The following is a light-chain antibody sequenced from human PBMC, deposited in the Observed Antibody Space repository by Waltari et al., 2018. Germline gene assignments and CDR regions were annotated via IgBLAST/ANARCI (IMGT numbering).Light chain of an antibody. J-gene: IGKJ2*01. CDR3: MQSLYLPGT. CDR2: EVS. V-gene: IGKV2D-29*01. CDR1: QSLLHTDGKTY. Sequence: VMTQTPLSLCVTPGQPASSSCKSSQSLLHTDGKTYLYWYLQKPGQPTQRLIYEVSKRFSGVPDRFSGSGSGTDFTLKISRVEAEDVGIYYCMQSLYLPGTFGQGTKLEI.